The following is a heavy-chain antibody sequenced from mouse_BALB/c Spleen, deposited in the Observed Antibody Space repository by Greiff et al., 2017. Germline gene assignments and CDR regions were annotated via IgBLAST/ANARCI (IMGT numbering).Heavy chain of an antibody. CDR1: GFTFSSYA. Sequence: DVQLVESGGGLVKPGGSLKLSCAASGFTFSSYAMSWVRQTPEKRLEWVASISSGGSTYYPDSVKGRFTISRDNARNILYLQMSSLRSEDTAMYYCARERERDYYGYFDYWGQGTTLTVSS. J-gene: IGHJ2*01. CDR3: ARERERDYYGYFDY. CDR2: ISSGGST. D-gene: IGHD1-1*01. V-gene: IGHV5-6-5*01.